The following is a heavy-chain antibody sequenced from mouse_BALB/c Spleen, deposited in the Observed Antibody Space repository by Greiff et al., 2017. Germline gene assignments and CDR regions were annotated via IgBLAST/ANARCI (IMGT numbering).Heavy chain of an antibody. J-gene: IGHJ1*01. V-gene: IGHV5-6-5*01. CDR2: ISSGGST. D-gene: IGHD1-1*01. Sequence: EVKLMESGGGLVKPGGSLKLSCAASGFTFSSYAMSWVRQTPEKRLEWVASISSGGSTYYPDSVKGRFTISRDNARNILYLQMSSLRSEDTAMYYCARRTVVDWYFDVWGAGTTVTVSS. CDR3: ARRTVVDWYFDV. CDR1: GFTFSSYA.